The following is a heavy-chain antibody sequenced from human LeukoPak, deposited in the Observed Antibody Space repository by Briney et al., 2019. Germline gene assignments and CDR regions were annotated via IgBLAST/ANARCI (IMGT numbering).Heavy chain of an antibody. J-gene: IGHJ4*02. CDR1: GCTFSTYS. V-gene: IGHV3-23*03. CDR3: AKNARRSVVVCTSKILVAGYVDY. Sequence: GGSLRLSCGVSGCTFSTYSMRWVRQAPGGGLEWVSVIYAGSRNTYYADSVKGRFTISRDNSKNMLYLQMNSLRAEDTTIYYCAKNARRSVVVCTSKILVAGYVDYWGQGTLVTVSS. CDR2: IYAGSRNT. D-gene: IGHD6-19*01.